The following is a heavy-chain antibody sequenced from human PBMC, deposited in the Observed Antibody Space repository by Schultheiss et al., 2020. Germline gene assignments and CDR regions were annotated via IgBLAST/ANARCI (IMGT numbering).Heavy chain of an antibody. V-gene: IGHV3-30-3*01. Sequence: GGSLRLSCAASGFTFSNSAMHWVRQAPGKGLEWVAVISYDGTNKYYADSVKGRFTISRDNSKNTLYLQMNSLRAEDTAVYYCARAAYCSGGNCYSLRYYYGMDVWGQGTTINVSS. D-gene: IGHD2-15*01. CDR3: ARAAYCSGGNCYSLRYYYGMDV. J-gene: IGHJ6*02. CDR2: ISYDGTNK. CDR1: GFTFSNSA.